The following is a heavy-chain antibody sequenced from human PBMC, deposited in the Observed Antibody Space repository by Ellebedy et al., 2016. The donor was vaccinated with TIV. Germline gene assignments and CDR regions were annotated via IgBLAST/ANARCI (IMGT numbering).Heavy chain of an antibody. Sequence: AASVKVSCKASGDIFTSYDINWVRQATGQGLEWMGWMNPDSGNTAYAQKFQGRVSMTRNTSISTAYLELSNLRSDDTAVYYCARGIRIPSDYWGQGTLVTVSS. V-gene: IGHV1-8*01. CDR3: ARGIRIPSDY. CDR1: GDIFTSYD. CDR2: MNPDSGNT. D-gene: IGHD2-15*01. J-gene: IGHJ4*02.